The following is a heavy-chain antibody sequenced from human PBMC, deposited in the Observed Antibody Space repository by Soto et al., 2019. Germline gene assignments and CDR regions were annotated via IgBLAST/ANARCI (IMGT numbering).Heavy chain of an antibody. Sequence: GGSLRLSCAASGFTFDDYAMHWVRQAPGKGLEWVSGISWNSGSIGYADSVKGRFTISRDNAKNSLYLQMNSLRAEDTALYYCAKDIRSTSYCYYGMDVWGQGTTVTVSS. V-gene: IGHV3-9*01. CDR2: ISWNSGSI. CDR1: GFTFDDYA. D-gene: IGHD2-2*01. J-gene: IGHJ6*02. CDR3: AKDIRSTSYCYYGMDV.